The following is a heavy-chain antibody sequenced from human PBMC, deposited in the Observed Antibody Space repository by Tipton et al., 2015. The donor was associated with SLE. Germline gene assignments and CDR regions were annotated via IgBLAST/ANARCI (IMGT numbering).Heavy chain of an antibody. V-gene: IGHV4-39*07. CDR2: IYYSGSS. Sequence: TLSLTCTVSGGSISSSSYYWGWIRQPPGKGLEWIGRIYYSGSSYYNPSLKSRVTISVDTSKNQFSLKLSSVTAADTAVYYCARDFQTIFGVVIIWYFDYWGQGTLVTVSS. J-gene: IGHJ4*02. CDR1: GGSISSSSYY. CDR3: ARDFQTIFGVVIIWYFDY. D-gene: IGHD3-3*01.